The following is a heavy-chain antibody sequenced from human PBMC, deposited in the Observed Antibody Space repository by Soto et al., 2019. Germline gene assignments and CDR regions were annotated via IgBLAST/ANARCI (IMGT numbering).Heavy chain of an antibody. V-gene: IGHV4-4*07. D-gene: IGHD2-21*02. CDR3: ARDGMTTGDT. Sequence: SETLSLTCIVSGVSVRSYTWSWVRQPANKGLEWIGRVFSSVSATYKPSLKSRVSISMDTPENRISLKLDSVTAADAGVYFCARDGMTTGDTWGPGTLVTVS. CDR1: GVSVRSYT. CDR2: VFSSVSA. J-gene: IGHJ4*02.